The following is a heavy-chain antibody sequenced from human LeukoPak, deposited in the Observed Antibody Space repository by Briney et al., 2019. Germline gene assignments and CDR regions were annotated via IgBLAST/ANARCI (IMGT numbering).Heavy chain of an antibody. V-gene: IGHV1-2*02. J-gene: IGHJ4*02. CDR3: ARVNMGIAVAAPTKSVDY. D-gene: IGHD6-19*01. CDR2: INPNSGGT. CDR1: GYTFTGYY. Sequence: ASVKVSCKASGYTFTGYYMHWVRQAPGQGLEWMGWINPNSGGTNYAQKFQGRVTMTRDTSISTAYMELSRLRSDDTAVYYCARVNMGIAVAAPTKSVDYWGQGTLVTVSS.